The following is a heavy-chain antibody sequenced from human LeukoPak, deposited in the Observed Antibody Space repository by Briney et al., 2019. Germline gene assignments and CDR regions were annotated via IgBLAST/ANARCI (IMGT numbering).Heavy chain of an antibody. CDR1: GGSISSYY. CDR3: ARDGSSNWFGY. CDR2: IYYSGST. D-gene: IGHD5-24*01. V-gene: IGHV4-59*06. J-gene: IGHJ5*01. Sequence: SETLSLTCTVSGGSISSYYWSWIRQHPGKGLEWIGYIYYSGSTYYNPSLKSRVTISVDTSKNQFSLKLSSVTAADTAVYYCARDGSSNWFGYWGHGTLVTVSS.